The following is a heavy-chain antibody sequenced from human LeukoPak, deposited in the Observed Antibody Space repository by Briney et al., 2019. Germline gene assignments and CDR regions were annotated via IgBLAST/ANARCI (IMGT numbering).Heavy chain of an antibody. V-gene: IGHV3-66*01. Sequence: PGGSLRLSCAASGFTVSSNYMSWVRQAPGKGLEWVSVIYSGGSTYYADSVKGRFTISRDNSKNTLYLQMNSLRAEDTAVYYCARRHTRIAVAGTWYFDYWGQGTLVTVSS. CDR3: ARRHTRIAVAGTWYFDY. CDR2: IYSGGST. D-gene: IGHD6-19*01. J-gene: IGHJ4*02. CDR1: GFTVSSNY.